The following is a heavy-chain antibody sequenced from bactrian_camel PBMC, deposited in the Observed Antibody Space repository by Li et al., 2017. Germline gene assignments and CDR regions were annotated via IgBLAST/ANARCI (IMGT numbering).Heavy chain of an antibody. J-gene: IGHJ4*01. Sequence: HVQLVESGGGLVQPGGSQRLSCAASGFTFSTFWMYWVRQAPGKGLEWVSTINTGGDTTYYADSLKGRFTISRDNAKNTVYLQMNSLKPEDTAVYYCVGGGTYYVLGTDYWAQGTQVTVS. D-gene: IGHD2*01. V-gene: IGHV3S1*01. CDR3: VGGGTYYVLGTDY. CDR2: INTGGDTT. CDR1: GFTFSTFW.